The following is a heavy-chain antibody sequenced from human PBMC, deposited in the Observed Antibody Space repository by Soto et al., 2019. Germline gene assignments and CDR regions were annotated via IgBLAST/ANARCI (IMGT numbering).Heavy chain of an antibody. J-gene: IGHJ5*02. CDR1: GYTFTRYD. V-gene: IGHV1-8*01. Sequence: ASVNVSCKASGYTFTRYDINWVRQATGQGLEWMGWMNPNSGNTGYAQKLQGRVTMTRNTSISTAYMELSSLRSEDTAVYYCARTIFGVVIGEDWFDPWGQGTLVTVSS. CDR3: ARTIFGVVIGEDWFDP. D-gene: IGHD3-3*01. CDR2: MNPNSGNT.